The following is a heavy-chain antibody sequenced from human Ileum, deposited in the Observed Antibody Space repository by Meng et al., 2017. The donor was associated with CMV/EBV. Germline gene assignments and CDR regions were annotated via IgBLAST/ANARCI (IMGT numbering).Heavy chain of an antibody. V-gene: IGHV1-18*01. J-gene: IGHJ4*02. D-gene: IGHD5-18*01. CDR3: ARGQPSHY. CDR1: GYTFINYG. CDR2: ISAKHVNT. Sequence: ASVKVSCKASGYTFINYGVTWVRQAPGQGLEWMGWISAKHVNTDYARKFQGRVTMTTDISTSTAYMELTSLTSDDTAVYYCARGQPSHYWGQGTLVTVSS.